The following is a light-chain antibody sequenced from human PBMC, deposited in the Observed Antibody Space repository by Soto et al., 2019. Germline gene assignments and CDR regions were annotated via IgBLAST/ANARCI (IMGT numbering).Light chain of an antibody. J-gene: IGLJ2*01. V-gene: IGLV2-14*01. CDR3: SSYATNNVVV. CDR2: EVS. CDR1: SSDVGGYNY. Sequence: QSALTQPASVSGSPGQSITISCTGSSSDVGGYNYVSWYQQHPGKAPKLMIYEVSNRPSGVSNRFSGSKSGNTASLTISGLQAEDEAAYYCSSYATNNVVVFGGGTKLTVL.